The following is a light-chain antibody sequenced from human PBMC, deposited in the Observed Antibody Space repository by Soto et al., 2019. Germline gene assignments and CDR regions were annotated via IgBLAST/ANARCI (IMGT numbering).Light chain of an antibody. CDR3: GSYTTNSNRV. CDR2: EVS. V-gene: IGLV2-14*01. Sequence: QSVLAQPSSVSGSPGQSITISCTGTSTDVGGYNHVSWYQHHPGKGPKLIIYEVSNRPSGVSDRFSGSKSGNKASLIISNLEAEDESDYYCGSYTTNSNRVFGTGTKVTVL. J-gene: IGLJ1*01. CDR1: STDVGGYNH.